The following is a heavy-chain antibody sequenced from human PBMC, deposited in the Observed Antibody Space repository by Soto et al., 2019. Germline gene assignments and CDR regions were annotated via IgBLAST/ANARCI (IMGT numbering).Heavy chain of an antibody. CDR1: GFTFSDYY. J-gene: IGHJ4*02. CDR2: IKQDGSEK. D-gene: IGHD6-13*01. CDR3: ARGGTHSSWYWRN. Sequence: GGSLRLSCAASGFTFSDYYMDWVRQAPGKGPEWVANIKQDGSEKYYVDSVKGRFTISRDNAKSSLYLEMNSLRAEDTALYYCARGGTHSSWYWRNWGQGALVTVSS. V-gene: IGHV3-7*01.